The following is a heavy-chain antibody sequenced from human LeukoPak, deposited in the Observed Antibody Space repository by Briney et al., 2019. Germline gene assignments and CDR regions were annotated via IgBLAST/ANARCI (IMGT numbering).Heavy chain of an antibody. CDR3: ARKDGDY. V-gene: IGHV4-4*07. Sequence: PSETLSLTCTVSGASISAFLWTWFRQPAGKGLEWIGLIYSSGSTLFNPSLKSRVAMSVDLTKNQLSLKLTSVTAADTAMYYCARKDGDYWGRGTLVTVSS. CDR1: GASISAFL. J-gene: IGHJ4*02. CDR2: IYSSGST.